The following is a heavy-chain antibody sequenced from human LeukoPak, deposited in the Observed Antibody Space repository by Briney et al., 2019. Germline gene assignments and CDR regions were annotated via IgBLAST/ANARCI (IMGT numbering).Heavy chain of an antibody. CDR1: GGSISSYY. D-gene: IGHD3-22*01. CDR2: IYTSGST. V-gene: IGHV4-4*07. Sequence: SETLSLTCTVSGGSISSYYWGWIRQPAGKGLEWIGRIYTSGSTNYNPSLKSRVTMSVDTSKNQFSLKLSSVTAADTAVYYCARERYYYDGSGVNFDYWGQGTLVTVSS. J-gene: IGHJ4*02. CDR3: ARERYYYDGSGVNFDY.